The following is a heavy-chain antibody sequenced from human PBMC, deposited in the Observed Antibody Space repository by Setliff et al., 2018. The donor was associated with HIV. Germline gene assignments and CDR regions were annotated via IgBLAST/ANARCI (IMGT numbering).Heavy chain of an antibody. Sequence: GGSLRLSYAASGFTFRNYKFNWVRQAPGRGLEWVSSISIGSGGAIDYADSVQGRFTISRDNSKNSLYLQMNSLRVEDTAVYYCARDYLYYNLYNGSPVYGMDVWGQGTTVTVSS. CDR3: ARDYLYYNLYNGSPVYGMDV. CDR2: ISIGSGGAI. J-gene: IGHJ6*02. D-gene: IGHD3-3*01. CDR1: GFTFRNYK. V-gene: IGHV3-48*03.